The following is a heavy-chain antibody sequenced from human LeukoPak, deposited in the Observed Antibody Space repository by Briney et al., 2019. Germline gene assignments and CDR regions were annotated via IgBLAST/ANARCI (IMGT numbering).Heavy chain of an antibody. D-gene: IGHD1-26*01. V-gene: IGHV3-7*01. CDR1: GFTLSSYG. CDR2: IKQDETEK. Sequence: GGSVTLSCAASGFTLSSYGMSWVRQAPGKGVEGGANIKQDETEKYYVDSVKGRFTSSRDNARKLVFVQMNSRRDDDTAVYYCARVVDGASFDSWGQGTLVTVSS. J-gene: IGHJ4*02. CDR3: ARVVDGASFDS.